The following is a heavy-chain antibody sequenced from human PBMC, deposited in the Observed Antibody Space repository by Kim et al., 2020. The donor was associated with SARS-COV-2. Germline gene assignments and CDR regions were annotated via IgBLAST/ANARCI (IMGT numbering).Heavy chain of an antibody. J-gene: IGHJ4*02. Sequence: SETLSLTCTVSGGSISSGSYYWSWIRQPAGKGLEWIGRIYTSGSTNYNPSLKSRVTISVDTSKNQFSLKLSSVTAADTAVYYCARGSGSYLYTLSIFYDYWGQGTLVTVSS. CDR1: GGSISSGSYY. D-gene: IGHD3-10*01. V-gene: IGHV4-61*02. CDR3: ARGSGSYLYTLSIFYDY. CDR2: IYTSGST.